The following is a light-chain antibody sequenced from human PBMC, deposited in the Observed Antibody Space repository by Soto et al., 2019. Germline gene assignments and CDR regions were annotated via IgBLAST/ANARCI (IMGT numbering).Light chain of an antibody. Sequence: EHVFTQSSGLLSLSPGESANHYCRASQSVTSVYLAWYKQKPGQAPRLLIYDASNRATGIPARFSGSGSGTDFTLTIRSLEPEDFAVYYCQQRSNWITFGQGTRLEIK. J-gene: IGKJ5*01. CDR1: QSVTSVY. CDR2: DAS. CDR3: QQRSNWIT. V-gene: IGKV3-11*01.